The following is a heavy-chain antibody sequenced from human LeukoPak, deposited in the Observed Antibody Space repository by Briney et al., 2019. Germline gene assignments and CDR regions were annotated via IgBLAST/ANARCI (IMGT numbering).Heavy chain of an antibody. CDR2: ISSNGGST. V-gene: IGHV3-64*01. Sequence: GGSLRLSCAASGFTFSSYAMHWVRQAPGKGLEFVSAISSNGGSTYYANSVKGRFTISRDNSKNTLYLQMGSLRAEDLAVYYCARYYYDSSGYYCLGYWGQATLVTVSS. J-gene: IGHJ4*02. D-gene: IGHD3-22*01. CDR1: GFTFSSYA. CDR3: ARYYYDSSGYYCLGY.